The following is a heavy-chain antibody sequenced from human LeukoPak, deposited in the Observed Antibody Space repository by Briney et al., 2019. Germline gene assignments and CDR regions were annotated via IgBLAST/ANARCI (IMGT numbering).Heavy chain of an antibody. Sequence: GGSLRLSCAASGFTFDDYAMHWVRQAPGKGLEWVSLISGDGGSTYYADSVKGRFTISRDNSKNSLYLQMNSLRTEDTALYYCAKDFIGDDYGDRYYYGMDVWGQGTTVTVSS. CDR1: GFTFDDYA. J-gene: IGHJ6*02. V-gene: IGHV3-43*02. D-gene: IGHD4-17*01. CDR2: ISGDGGST. CDR3: AKDFIGDDYGDRYYYGMDV.